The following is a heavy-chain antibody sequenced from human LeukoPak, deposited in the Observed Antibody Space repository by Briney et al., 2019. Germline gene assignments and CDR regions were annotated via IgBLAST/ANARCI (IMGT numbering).Heavy chain of an antibody. CDR2: IYYSGST. CDR1: GGSISSSGYY. CDR3: ARPQLGSGIDY. J-gene: IGHJ4*02. V-gene: IGHV4-39*01. D-gene: IGHD3-10*01. Sequence: SETLSLTCTVSGGSISSSGYYWGWIRQPPGKGLEWIGSIYYSGSTYYNPSLKSRVTISVDTSKNQFSLKLSSVTAADTAVYYCARPQLGSGIDYWDQGTLVTVSS.